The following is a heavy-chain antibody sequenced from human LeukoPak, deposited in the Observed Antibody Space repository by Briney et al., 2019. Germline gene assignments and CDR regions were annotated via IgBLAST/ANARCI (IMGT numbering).Heavy chain of an antibody. CDR2: IYPGDSYT. Sequence: GESLKISCKGSGYSFTSYWIAWVRQMPGKGLEWMGIIYPGDSYTTYSPSFQGQVTISADKSISTAYLQWRSLKASDTAMYYCARHGDLGYYDSSGYWGKWGQGTLVTVSS. J-gene: IGHJ4*02. CDR1: GYSFTSYW. V-gene: IGHV5-51*01. CDR3: ARHGDLGYYDSSGYWGK. D-gene: IGHD3-22*01.